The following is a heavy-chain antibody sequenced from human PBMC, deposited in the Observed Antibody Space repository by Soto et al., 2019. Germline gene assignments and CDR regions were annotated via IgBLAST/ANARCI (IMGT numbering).Heavy chain of an antibody. CDR3: ARSLYYYDSSGYYAYYFDY. V-gene: IGHV4-59*01. D-gene: IGHD3-22*01. J-gene: IGHJ4*02. CDR1: GGSISSYY. CDR2: IYYSGST. Sequence: SETLSLTCTVSGGSISSYYWSWIRQPPGKGLEWIGYIYYSGSTNYNPSLKSRVTISVDTSKNQFYLKLSSVTAADTAVYYCARSLYYYDSSGYYAYYFDYWGQGTLVTVSS.